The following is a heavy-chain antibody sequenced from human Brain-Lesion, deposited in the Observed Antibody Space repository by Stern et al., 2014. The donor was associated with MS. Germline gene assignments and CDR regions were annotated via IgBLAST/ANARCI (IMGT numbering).Heavy chain of an antibody. CDR1: GYRFTRNW. Sequence: EVQLVESGAEVKKPGESLKISCKGSGYRFTRNWIGWVRPMTGQGLERMGMIWRGDSDTRYSRSFQGQVTISADKSISTAYLQWSSLQASDTAMYYCARRGDSSSSGFDYWGQGTLVIVSS. CDR2: IWRGDSDT. CDR3: ARRGDSSSSGFDY. D-gene: IGHD6-6*01. V-gene: IGHV5-51*01. J-gene: IGHJ4*02.